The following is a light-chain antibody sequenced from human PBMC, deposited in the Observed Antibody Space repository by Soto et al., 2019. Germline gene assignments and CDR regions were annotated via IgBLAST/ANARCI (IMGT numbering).Light chain of an antibody. J-gene: IGKJ3*01. CDR1: QSVSSY. Sequence: EIVLTQSPATLSLSPGERATLSCRASQSVSSYLAWYQQKPGQAPRLLIYDTSKRATGIPARFSGSVSGTDLTLTISSLEPEDFAVYYCQQRTNWPRSLTFGPGTKVDIK. CDR3: QQRTNWPRSLT. V-gene: IGKV3-11*01. CDR2: DTS.